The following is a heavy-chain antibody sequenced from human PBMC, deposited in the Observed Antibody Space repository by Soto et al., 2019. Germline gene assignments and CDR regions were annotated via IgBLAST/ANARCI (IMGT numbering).Heavy chain of an antibody. D-gene: IGHD3-3*01. CDR2: ISGSGGST. CDR3: AKNPNDFLSGYYYYYYYHMDV. J-gene: IGHJ6*03. Sequence: GGSLRLSCAASGFTFSSYAMSWVRQAPGKGIEWVTAISGSGGSTYYADSVKGRFTISIDNYKNKLYLQMNSLRAEDTAVYYCAKNPNDFLSGYYYYYYYHMDVWGKGSTVTVSS. V-gene: IGHV3-23*01. CDR1: GFTFSSYA.